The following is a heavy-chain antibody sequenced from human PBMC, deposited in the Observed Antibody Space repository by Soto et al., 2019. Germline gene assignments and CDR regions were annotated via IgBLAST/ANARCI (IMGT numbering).Heavy chain of an antibody. CDR2: IYYSGST. V-gene: IGHV4-59*01. CDR1: GFIFSSYA. CDR3: ARVLYYYGSGSYSP. D-gene: IGHD3-10*01. J-gene: IGHJ5*02. Sequence: LRLSCAASGFIFSSYAMSWVCQAPGKGLEWIGYIYYSGSTNYNPSLKSRVTISVDTSKNQFSLKLSSVTAADTAVYYCARVLYYYGSGSYSPWGQGTLVTVSS.